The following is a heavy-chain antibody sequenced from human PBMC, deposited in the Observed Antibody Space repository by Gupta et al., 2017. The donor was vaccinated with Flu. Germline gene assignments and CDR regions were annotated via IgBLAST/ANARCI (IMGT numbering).Heavy chain of an antibody. J-gene: IGHJ4*02. CDR3: ARDPAAAGAASGGY. V-gene: IGHV1-3*01. D-gene: IGHD6-13*01. Sequence: KFQGRVTITRDTSASTAYMELSSLRSEDTAVYYCARDPAAAGAASGGYWGQGTLVTVSS.